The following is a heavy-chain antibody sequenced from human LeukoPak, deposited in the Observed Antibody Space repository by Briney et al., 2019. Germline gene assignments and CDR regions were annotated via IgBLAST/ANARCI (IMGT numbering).Heavy chain of an antibody. J-gene: IGHJ4*02. CDR1: GYSFTSYW. D-gene: IGHD2-2*01. CDR2: IYPGDSAT. V-gene: IGHV5-51*01. Sequence: GESLKISXKGSGYSFTSYWICWVRQMPGKGLECMGIIYPGDSATIYSPSFHRRGTISADKSISTAYLQWSSLKASDTAMYYCVLCPRGDYFDYWGQGTLVTVSS. CDR3: VLCPRGDYFDY.